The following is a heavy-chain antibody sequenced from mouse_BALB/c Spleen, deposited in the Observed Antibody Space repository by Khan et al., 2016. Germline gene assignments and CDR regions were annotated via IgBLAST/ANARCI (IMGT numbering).Heavy chain of an antibody. D-gene: IGHD1-1*01. Sequence: QIQLVQSGPELKKPGETVKISCKASGYNFTNYGMNWVKQAPGKGLNWMGWINTYTGEPTYTDDFKGRFAFSLETSASTAYLQINNRKHEAMATYFCARFRFATYWGQGTTPTVSS. CDR3: ARFRFATY. CDR1: GYNFTNYG. V-gene: IGHV9-1*02. CDR2: INTYTGEP. J-gene: IGHJ2*01.